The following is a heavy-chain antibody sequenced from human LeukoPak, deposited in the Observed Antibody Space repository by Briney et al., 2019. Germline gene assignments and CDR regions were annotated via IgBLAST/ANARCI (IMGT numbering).Heavy chain of an antibody. J-gene: IGHJ6*03. D-gene: IGHD6-13*01. V-gene: IGHV1-69*05. CDR3: ARARAAGSGLYYYYMDV. Sequence: SVKVSCKASGSTFSSYAISWVRQAPGQGLEWMGGIIPIFGTADYAQKFQGRVTITTDESTSTAYMELSSLRSEDTAVYYCARARAAGSGLYYYYMDVWGKGTTVTVSS. CDR2: IIPIFGTA. CDR1: GSTFSSYA.